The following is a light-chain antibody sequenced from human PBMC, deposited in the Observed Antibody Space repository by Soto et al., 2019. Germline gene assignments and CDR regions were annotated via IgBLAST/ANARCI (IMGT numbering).Light chain of an antibody. J-gene: IGKJ1*01. V-gene: IGKV3-20*01. CDR2: GPS. CDR3: HQFGSSPQT. Sequence: EIVLTQSPGTLSLSPGERATLSCRASQNVNSNHIAWYQQKPGQAPRLLIYGPSSRATGIPERFSGSGSGTDFTLTISRLEPEDFAVYFCHQFGSSPQTFGHGTKVEI. CDR1: QNVNSNH.